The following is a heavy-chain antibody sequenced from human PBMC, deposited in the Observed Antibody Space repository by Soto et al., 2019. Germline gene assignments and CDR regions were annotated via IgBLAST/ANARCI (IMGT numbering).Heavy chain of an antibody. J-gene: IGHJ6*02. D-gene: IGHD3-10*01. V-gene: IGHV4-30-4*01. CDR3: ARAAAARRFEYGMDG. Sequence: QVQLQESGPGLVKPSQTLSLTCTVSGASIGSGTYYWSWVRQPPGKGLEWIGFISYSGRTYYNPSLKRRVTISEATSNSQFSLTMTSVTAVVTAVYSCARAAAARRFEYGMDGWGQRNTVNASS. CDR2: ISYSGRT. CDR1: GASIGSGTYY.